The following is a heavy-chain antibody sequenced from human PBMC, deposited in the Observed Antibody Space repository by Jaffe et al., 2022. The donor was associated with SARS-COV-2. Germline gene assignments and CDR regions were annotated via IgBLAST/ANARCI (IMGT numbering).Heavy chain of an antibody. J-gene: IGHJ4*02. V-gene: IGHV4-38-2*02. CDR3: ARGPPRYCSF. Sequence: QVQLQESGPGLVAPSETLSLTCTVSGYSISSGYYWGWIRQPPGKGLEWVGTIFHDGSTYYNPSLKSRVTMSVDTSRNQFSLKLSSVTAADTAVYYCARGPPRYCSFWGQGTLVTVSS. CDR1: GYSISSGYY. CDR2: IFHDGST. D-gene: IGHD2-15*01.